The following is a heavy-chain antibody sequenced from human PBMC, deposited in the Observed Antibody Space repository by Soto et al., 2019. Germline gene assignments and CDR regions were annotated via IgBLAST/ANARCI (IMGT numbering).Heavy chain of an antibody. CDR1: GFTFSSYS. J-gene: IGHJ6*02. D-gene: IGHD3-10*01. V-gene: IGHV3-48*02. CDR3: ARDHEVRGVIGYYYYYYGMDV. CDR2: ISSSSSTI. Sequence: EVQLVESGGGLVQPGGSLRLSCAASGFTFSSYSMNWVRQAPGKGLEWVSYISSSSSTIYYADSVKGRFTISRDNAKNSLYLQMNSLRDEDTAVYYCARDHEVRGVIGYYYYYYGMDVWGQGTTVTVSS.